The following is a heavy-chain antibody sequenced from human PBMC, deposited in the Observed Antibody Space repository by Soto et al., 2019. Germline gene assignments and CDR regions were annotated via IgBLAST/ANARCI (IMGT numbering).Heavy chain of an antibody. CDR2: ISGSGGST. CDR1: GFTFSNYD. CDR3: AKDIRFQAY. V-gene: IGHV3-23*01. J-gene: IGHJ4*02. D-gene: IGHD2-21*01. Sequence: EVQLLESGGGLVQPGGSLRLSCAASGFTFSNYDMSWVRQAPGKGLEWVSAISGSGGSTFYADSVKGRFTISRDNSKNTMNLQMNSLRAEDTALYYCAKDIRFQAYWGQGTLVTVSS.